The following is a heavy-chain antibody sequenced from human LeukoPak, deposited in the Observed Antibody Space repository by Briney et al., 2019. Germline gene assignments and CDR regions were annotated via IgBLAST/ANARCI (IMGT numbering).Heavy chain of an antibody. CDR2: ISSSSSYI. D-gene: IGHD3-10*01. CDR1: GFTFSSYS. V-gene: IGHV3-21*01. J-gene: IGHJ4*02. Sequence: GGSLRLSCAASGFTFSSYSMNWVRQAPGKGLEWVSSISSSSSYIYYADSVKGRFTISRDNAKNSLYLQMNSLRAEDTAVYYCAGALKGGAIWRTFDCWGQGTLVTVSS. CDR3: AGALKGGAIWRTFDC.